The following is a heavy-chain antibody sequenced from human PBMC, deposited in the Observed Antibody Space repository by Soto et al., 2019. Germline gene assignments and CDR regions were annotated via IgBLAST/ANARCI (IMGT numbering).Heavy chain of an antibody. CDR2: ISAYNGNT. D-gene: IGHD3-3*01. CDR1: GYTFTSYG. J-gene: IGHJ6*02. V-gene: IGHV1-18*01. Sequence: ASVKVSCKASGYTFTSYGISWVRQAPGQGLEWMGWISAYNGNTNYAQKLQGRVTMTTDTSTSTAYMELRSLRSDDTAVYYCARVGGYDFWSGYLTHIRKGYYYYGMDVWGQGTTVTVSS. CDR3: ARVGGYDFWSGYLTHIRKGYYYYGMDV.